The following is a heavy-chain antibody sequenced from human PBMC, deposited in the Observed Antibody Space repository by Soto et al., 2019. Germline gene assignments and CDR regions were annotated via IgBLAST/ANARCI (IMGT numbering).Heavy chain of an antibody. CDR1: GFIVSNNY. D-gene: IGHD1-26*01. V-gene: IGHV3-53*01. Sequence: QLVESGGGLIQPGGSLRLSCAASGFIVSNNYMSWVRQAPGRGLEWVSVIYNGGKTNYADSVKGRFTISRDNSKNTLYLQMNSLRAEDTAVYYCARDPTWDGMDVWGQGTKVTVCS. J-gene: IGHJ6*02. CDR3: ARDPTWDGMDV. CDR2: IYNGGKT.